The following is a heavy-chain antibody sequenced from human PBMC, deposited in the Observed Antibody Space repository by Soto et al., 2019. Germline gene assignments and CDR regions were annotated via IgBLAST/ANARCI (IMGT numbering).Heavy chain of an antibody. CDR1: GYSFTSYW. J-gene: IGHJ3*02. CDR2: IYPGDSDT. D-gene: IGHD3-22*01. Sequence: GESLKISCKGSGYSFTSYWIGWVRQMPGKGLEWMGIIYPGDSDTRYSPSFQGQVTISADKSISTAYLQWSSLKASDTAMYYCARARTYYYDSSGFDAFDIWGQGTMVTVS. V-gene: IGHV5-51*01. CDR3: ARARTYYYDSSGFDAFDI.